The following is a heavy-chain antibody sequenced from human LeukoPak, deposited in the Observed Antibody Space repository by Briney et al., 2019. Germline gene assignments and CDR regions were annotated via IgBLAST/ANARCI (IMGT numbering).Heavy chain of an antibody. J-gene: IGHJ4*02. CDR2: ISSSGSTI. CDR3: ARACYDILTGPLWGFDY. D-gene: IGHD3-9*01. V-gene: IGHV3-48*03. CDR1: GFTFSSYE. Sequence: GGSLRLSCAASGFTFSSYETNWVRQAPGKGLEWVSYISSSGSTIYYADSVKGRFTISRDNAKNSLYLQMNSLRAEDTAVYYCARACYDILTGPLWGFDYWGQGTLVTVSS.